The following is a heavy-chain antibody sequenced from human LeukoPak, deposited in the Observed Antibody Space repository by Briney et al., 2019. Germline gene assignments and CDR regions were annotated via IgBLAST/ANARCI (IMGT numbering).Heavy chain of an antibody. J-gene: IGHJ3*02. CDR1: GLTFSSYA. V-gene: IGHV3-64*01. CDR3: ARESYSGYDFDALDI. Sequence: GGSLRLSCAASGLTFSSYAMHWVRQAPGKGLQYVSTISGNGGSTYYANSVKGRFTISRDNSKNTLYLQMGSLRAEDMAVYYCARESYSGYDFDALDIWGQGTMVTVSS. CDR2: ISGNGGST. D-gene: IGHD5-12*01.